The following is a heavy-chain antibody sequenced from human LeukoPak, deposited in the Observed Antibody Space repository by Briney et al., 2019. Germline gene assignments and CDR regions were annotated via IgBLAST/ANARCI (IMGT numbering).Heavy chain of an antibody. CDR2: ISSSSSTI. V-gene: IGHV3-48*01. Sequence: PGGSLRLSCAASGFTFSSYSMNWVRQAPGKGLECVSYISSSSSTIYYADSVKGRFTISRDNAKNSLYLQMNSLRAEDTAVYYCARAQDYDSSGYYYYYYYYMDVWGKGTTVTVSS. D-gene: IGHD3-22*01. J-gene: IGHJ6*03. CDR3: ARAQDYDSSGYYYYYYYYMDV. CDR1: GFTFSSYS.